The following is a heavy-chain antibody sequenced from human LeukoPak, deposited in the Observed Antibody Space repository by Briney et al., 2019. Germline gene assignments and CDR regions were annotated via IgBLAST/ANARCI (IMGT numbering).Heavy chain of an antibody. CDR3: ARGSASSGWYIFDY. V-gene: IGHV1-69*04. J-gene: IGHJ4*02. D-gene: IGHD6-19*01. Sequence: SVKVSCKASGGTFSSYAISWVRQAPGQGLEWMGRIIPILGIANYAQKFQGRVTITADKSTSTAYMELSSLRSEDTAVYYCARGSASSGWYIFDYWGQRTLVTLSS. CDR1: GGTFSSYA. CDR2: IIPILGIA.